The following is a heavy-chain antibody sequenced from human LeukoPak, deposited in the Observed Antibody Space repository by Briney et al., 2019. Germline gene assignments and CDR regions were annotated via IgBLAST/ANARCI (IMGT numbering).Heavy chain of an antibody. J-gene: IGHJ4*02. Sequence: GGSLRLSCAGSGLTFSTYNMSWVRQAPGKGLEWVSIIYNDGKTYFADSVKGRFTISRDSSKNTLYLQMNSLRPEDTALYYCATSGYLYFDYWGQGTLVTVSS. CDR2: IYNDGKT. V-gene: IGHV3-66*01. CDR1: GLTFSTYN. CDR3: ATSGYLYFDY. D-gene: IGHD3-22*01.